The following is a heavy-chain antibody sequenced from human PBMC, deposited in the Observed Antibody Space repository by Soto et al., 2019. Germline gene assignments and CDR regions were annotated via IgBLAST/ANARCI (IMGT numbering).Heavy chain of an antibody. J-gene: IGHJ5*02. Sequence: EVQLVESGGGLVQPGRSLRLSCAASGFTFDDYAMHWVRQAPGKGLEWVSGISWNSGSIGYADSVKGRFTISRDNAKNSLYLQMNSLRAEDTALYYCAKGADPAMVSNWFDPWGQGTLVTVSS. CDR3: AKGADPAMVSNWFDP. V-gene: IGHV3-9*01. D-gene: IGHD5-18*01. CDR1: GFTFDDYA. CDR2: ISWNSGSI.